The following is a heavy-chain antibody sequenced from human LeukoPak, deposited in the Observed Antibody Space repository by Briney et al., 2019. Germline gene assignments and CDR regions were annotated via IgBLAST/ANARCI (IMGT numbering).Heavy chain of an antibody. CDR1: GYTFTGYY. J-gene: IGHJ4*02. Sequence: ASVKVSCKASGYTFTGYYMHWVRQAPGQGLEWMGWISAYNGNTNYAQKLQGRVTMTTDTSTSTAYMELRSLRSDDTAVYYCARDGEAGGAGYWGQGTLVTVSS. D-gene: IGHD4/OR15-4a*01. V-gene: IGHV1-18*04. CDR2: ISAYNGNT. CDR3: ARDGEAGGAGY.